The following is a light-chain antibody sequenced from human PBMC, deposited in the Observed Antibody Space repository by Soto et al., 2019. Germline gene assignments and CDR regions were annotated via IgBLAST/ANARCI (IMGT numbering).Light chain of an antibody. J-gene: IGKJ2*01. V-gene: IGKV1-9*01. CDR1: QGISSY. Sequence: DIPLTQSPSFLSASVGDRVTITCRASQGISSYLAWYQQKPGKAPNLLIYAASTLQSWVPSRFSGSGSGTEFTLPISSLQPEDFATYYYQQLNSYPRTFGQGTKLEIK. CDR3: QQLNSYPRT. CDR2: AAS.